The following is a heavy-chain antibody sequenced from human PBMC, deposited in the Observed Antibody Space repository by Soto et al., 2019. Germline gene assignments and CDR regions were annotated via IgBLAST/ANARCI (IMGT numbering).Heavy chain of an antibody. Sequence: PSETLSLTCAVSGGSISSGGYSWTWIRQPPGKGLEWIGYIYHSGSTYYNPSLKSRVTISVDRSKNQFSLKLSSVTAADTALYYCARRGNNNRSIFDPWGQGILVTVSS. CDR3: ARRGNNNRSIFDP. CDR1: GGSISSGGYS. D-gene: IGHD1-1*01. CDR2: IYHSGST. V-gene: IGHV4-30-2*01. J-gene: IGHJ5*02.